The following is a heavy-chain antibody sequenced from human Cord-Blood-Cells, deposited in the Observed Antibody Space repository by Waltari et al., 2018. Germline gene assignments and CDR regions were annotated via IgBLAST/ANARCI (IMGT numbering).Heavy chain of an antibody. CDR1: GASFSGYY. J-gene: IGHJ6*03. V-gene: IGHV4-34*01. CDR3: ARRQPYSYGYYYYYYMDV. Sequence: QVQLQQWGAGLLKPSETLSLTCAVYGASFSGYYWSWIRAPPGKGLEWIGEINHSGSTNYNPSLKSRVTISVDTSKNQFSLKLSSVTAADTAVYYCARRQPYSYGYYYYYYMDVWGKGTTVTVSS. CDR2: INHSGST. D-gene: IGHD5-18*01.